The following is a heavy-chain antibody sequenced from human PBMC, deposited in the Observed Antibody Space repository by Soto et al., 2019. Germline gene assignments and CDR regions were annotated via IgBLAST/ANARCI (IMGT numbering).Heavy chain of an antibody. Sequence: QVQLQESGPGLVKPSETLSLTCTVSGGSVSSGSYYWSWIRQPPGKGLEWIGYIYYSGSTNYNPSLKSRVTISVDTSKNQFSLKLSSVTAADTAVYYCARSKIAVAGKAPYYWGQGTLVTVSS. CDR2: IYYSGST. J-gene: IGHJ4*02. CDR3: ARSKIAVAGKAPYY. CDR1: GGSVSSGSYY. V-gene: IGHV4-61*01. D-gene: IGHD6-19*01.